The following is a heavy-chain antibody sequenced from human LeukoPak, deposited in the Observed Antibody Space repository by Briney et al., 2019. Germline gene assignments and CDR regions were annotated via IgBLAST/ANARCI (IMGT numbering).Heavy chain of an antibody. CDR1: GGSISSGSYY. CDR2: IYTSGST. J-gene: IGHJ5*02. V-gene: IGHV4-61*02. CDR3: ARGGDDGIVVVPAAGSGFDP. Sequence: SQTLSLTCTVSGGSISSGSYYWSWIRQPAGKGLEWIGRIYTSGSTNYNPSPKSRVTISVDTSKNQFSLKLSSVTAADTAVYYCARGGDDGIVVVPAAGSGFDPWGQGTLVTVSS. D-gene: IGHD2-2*01.